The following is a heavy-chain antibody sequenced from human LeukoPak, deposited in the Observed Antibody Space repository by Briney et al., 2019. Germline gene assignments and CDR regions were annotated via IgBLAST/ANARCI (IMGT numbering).Heavy chain of an antibody. CDR3: ASNIAAAGYYFDY. D-gene: IGHD6-13*01. J-gene: IGHJ4*02. V-gene: IGHV4-39*01. CDR2: IYYSGST. Sequence: SETLSLTCTVSGGSISSYYWSWIRQPPGKGLEWIGSIYYSGSTYYNPSLKSRVTISVDTSKNQFSLKLSSVTAADTAVYYCASNIAAAGYYFDYWGQGTLVTVSS. CDR1: GGSISSYY.